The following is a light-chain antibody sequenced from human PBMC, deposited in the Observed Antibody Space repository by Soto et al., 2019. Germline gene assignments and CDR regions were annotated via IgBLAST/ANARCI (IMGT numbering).Light chain of an antibody. Sequence: DIQMTQSPSSLSASVGDRVTITCRASQSISSYLNWYQQKPGKAPMLLISAASSLQSGVPSRFSGSGSGTDFTLTISSLQPEDFATYYCQQSYSTPITFGQGTRLEIK. J-gene: IGKJ5*01. V-gene: IGKV1-39*01. CDR1: QSISSY. CDR2: AAS. CDR3: QQSYSTPIT.